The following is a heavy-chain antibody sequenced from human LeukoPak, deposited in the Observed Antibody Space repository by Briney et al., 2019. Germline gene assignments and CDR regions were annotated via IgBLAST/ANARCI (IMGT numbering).Heavy chain of an antibody. CDR2: ISSSSSYI. D-gene: IGHD3-22*01. CDR1: GFTFSSYS. V-gene: IGHV3-21*05. Sequence: PGGSLRLSCAASGFTFSSYSMNWVRQAPGKGLEWVSYISSSSSYIYYADSVKGRFTVSRDNAKNSLYLQMNSLRAEDTAVYFCARDGEEAYYYDSSGYLFDYWGQGTLVTVSS. J-gene: IGHJ4*02. CDR3: ARDGEEAYYYDSSGYLFDY.